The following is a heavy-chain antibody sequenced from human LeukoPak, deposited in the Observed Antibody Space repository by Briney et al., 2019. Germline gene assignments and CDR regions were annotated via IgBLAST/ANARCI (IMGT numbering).Heavy chain of an antibody. CDR1: GFTFSRYN. CDR2: ISSSSSTI. CDR3: ARGDLWFGELLTG. Sequence: PGGSLRLSCAASGFTFSRYNMNCVRQGPGKGREWVSYISSSSSTIYYADSVKGRFTISRDNAKNSLYLQMNSLRAEDTAVYYCARGDLWFGELLTGWGQGTLVTVSS. V-gene: IGHV3-48*01. D-gene: IGHD3-10*01. J-gene: IGHJ4*02.